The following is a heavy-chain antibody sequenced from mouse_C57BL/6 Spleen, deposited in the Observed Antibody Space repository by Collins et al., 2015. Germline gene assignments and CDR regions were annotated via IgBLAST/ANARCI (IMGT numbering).Heavy chain of an antibody. Sequence: QVQLQQPGAELVMPGASVKLSCKASGYTFTSYWMHWVKQRPGQGLEWIGEIDPSDSYTNYNQKFKGKSTLTVDKSSSTAYMQLSSLTSEDSAVYYCARDDFDYYYGSSYFDYWGQGTTLTVSS. D-gene: IGHD1-1*01. CDR2: IDPSDSYT. V-gene: IGHV1-69*01. J-gene: IGHJ2*01. CDR3: ARDDFDYYYGSSYFDY. CDR1: GYTFTSYW.